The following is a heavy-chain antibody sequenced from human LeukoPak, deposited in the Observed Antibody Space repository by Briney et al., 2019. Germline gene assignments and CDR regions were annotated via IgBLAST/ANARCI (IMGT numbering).Heavy chain of an antibody. J-gene: IGHJ4*02. V-gene: IGHV1-46*01. CDR1: GYTFTSYY. D-gene: IGHD3-10*01. CDR3: ARGLGTMVRGVITPSFDY. Sequence: ASVKVSCKASGYTFTSYYMHWVRQASGQGLEWMGIINPSGGSTSYAQKFQGRVTMTRDTSTSTVYMELSSLRSEDTAVYYCARGLGTMVRGVITPSFDYWGQGTLVTVSS. CDR2: INPSGGST.